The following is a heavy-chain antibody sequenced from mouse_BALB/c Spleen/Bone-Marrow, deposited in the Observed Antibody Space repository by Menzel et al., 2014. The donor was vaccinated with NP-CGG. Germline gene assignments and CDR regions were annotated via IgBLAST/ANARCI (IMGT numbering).Heavy chain of an antibody. V-gene: IGHV1-14*01. CDR1: GYTFTSYI. Sequence: EVQRVESGLELVKPGASVKMSCKASGYTFTSYIMHWVKQKPGQGLEWIGYINPYNDGTKYNEKFKGKATLTSDKSSSTAYMELSSLTSEDSAVYYCARRWLPYAMDYWNQGASITISS. CDR2: INPYNDGT. CDR3: ARRWLPYAMDY. J-gene: IGHJ4*01. D-gene: IGHD2-3*01.